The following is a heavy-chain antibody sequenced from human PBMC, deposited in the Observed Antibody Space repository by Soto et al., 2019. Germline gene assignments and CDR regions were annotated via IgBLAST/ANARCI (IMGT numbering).Heavy chain of an antibody. D-gene: IGHD3-10*01. CDR3: ARYYGGYSDY. Sequence: SETLYLTCTVSGGSISSYYWSWIRQPPGKGLEWIGYIYYSGSTNYNPSLKSRVTISVDTSKNQFSLKLSSVTAADTAVYYCARYYGGYSDYWGQGTLVTVSS. V-gene: IGHV4-59*08. CDR1: GGSISSYY. CDR2: IYYSGST. J-gene: IGHJ4*02.